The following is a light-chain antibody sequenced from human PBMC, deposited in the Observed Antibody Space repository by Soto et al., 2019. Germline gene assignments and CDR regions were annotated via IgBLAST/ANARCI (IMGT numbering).Light chain of an antibody. J-gene: IGKJ1*01. V-gene: IGKV1-5*03. Sequence: DLQLTQSHSTLSASVGDRVTITCRASQSISSWLAWYQQKPGKAPNLLIYKTSNLESGVPSRFSGSGSGTEFTLTISSLQPDDFATYYCQYYNDYCWTFGQGTKVEIK. CDR2: KTS. CDR1: QSISSW. CDR3: QYYNDYCWT.